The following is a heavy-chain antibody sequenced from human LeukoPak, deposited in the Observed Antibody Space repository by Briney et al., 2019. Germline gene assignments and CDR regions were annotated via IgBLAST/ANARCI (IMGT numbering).Heavy chain of an antibody. CDR2: INPNSGGT. CDR1: GYTFTSYD. D-gene: IGHD3-10*01. CDR3: AREGHWVRGVINWFDP. J-gene: IGHJ5*02. Sequence: ASVKVSCKASGYTFTSYDINWVRQAPGQGLEWMGWINPNSGGTNYAQKFQGRVTMTRDTSISTAYMELSRLRSDDTAVYYCAREGHWVRGVINWFDPWGQGTLVTVSS. V-gene: IGHV1-2*02.